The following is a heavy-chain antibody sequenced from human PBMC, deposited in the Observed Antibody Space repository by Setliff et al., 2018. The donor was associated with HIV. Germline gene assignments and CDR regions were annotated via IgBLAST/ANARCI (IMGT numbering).Heavy chain of an antibody. Sequence: GGSLRLSCAASGFTFNSYTMSWVRQAPGKGLDWVAAMRLSGDIIYHADSVKGRFTISRDNSKSTLYLQMNSLRVEDTAVYYCARVPVMATITYWYFDLWGRGTLVTVSS. J-gene: IGHJ2*01. D-gene: IGHD5-12*01. CDR3: ARVPVMATITYWYFDL. V-gene: IGHV3-23*01. CDR2: MRLSGDII. CDR1: GFTFNSYT.